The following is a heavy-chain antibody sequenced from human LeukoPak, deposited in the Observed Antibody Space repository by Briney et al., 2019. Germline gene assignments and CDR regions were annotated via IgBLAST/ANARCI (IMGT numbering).Heavy chain of an antibody. CDR2: IYYSGST. CDR1: GGSIGSGNYY. J-gene: IGHJ4*02. CDR3: ARELISGAARDLYYFDY. D-gene: IGHD6-6*01. Sequence: PSQTLSLTCTVSGGSIGSGNYYWNWIRQHPGKGLECIGNIYYSGSTYYNPSLKSRVTISADTSKNQFSLRLTSVTAADTAVYYCARELISGAARDLYYFDYWGQGTLVTVSS. V-gene: IGHV4-31*03.